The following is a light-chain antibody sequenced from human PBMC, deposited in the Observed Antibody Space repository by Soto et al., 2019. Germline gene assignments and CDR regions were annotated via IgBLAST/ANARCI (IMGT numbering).Light chain of an antibody. V-gene: IGLV4-69*01. CDR1: SGHSSYA. CDR2: LNSDGSH. J-gene: IGLJ2*01. CDR3: QTWGTGIPNVL. Sequence: QLVLTQSPSASASLGASVKLTCTLSSGHSSYAIAWHQQQPEKGPRYLMKLNSDGSHRKGDGIPDRFSGSSSGAERYLTISSLQYEDEADYYCQTWGTGIPNVLFGGGTKLTVL.